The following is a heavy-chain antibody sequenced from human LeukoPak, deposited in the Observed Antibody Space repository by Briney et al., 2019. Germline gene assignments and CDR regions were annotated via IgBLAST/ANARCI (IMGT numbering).Heavy chain of an antibody. CDR2: INPNSGGT. CDR3: AREGRGREFDY. CDR1: GYTFTSYG. D-gene: IGHD5-12*01. Sequence: ASVKVSCKASGYTFTSYGISWVRQAPGQGLEWMAWINPNSGGTIYAQEFQGRVTLTRDTSISTAYMELSRLRSDDTAVYYCAREGRGREFDYWGQGSLVTVSS. J-gene: IGHJ4*02. V-gene: IGHV1-2*02.